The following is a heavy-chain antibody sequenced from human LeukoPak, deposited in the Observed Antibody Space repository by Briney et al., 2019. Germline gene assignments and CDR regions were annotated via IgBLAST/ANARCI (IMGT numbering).Heavy chain of an antibody. CDR3: ARLKSQSIAAAGIPRYYYYYMDV. CDR1: GYTLTELS. D-gene: IGHD6-13*01. V-gene: IGHV1-2*02. Sequence: GASVKVSCKVSGYTLTELSMHWVRQAPGQGLEWMGWINPNSGGTNYAQKFQGRVTMTRDTSISTAYMELRSLRSDDTAVYFCARLKSQSIAAAGIPRYYYYYMDVWGKGTTVTVSS. J-gene: IGHJ6*03. CDR2: INPNSGGT.